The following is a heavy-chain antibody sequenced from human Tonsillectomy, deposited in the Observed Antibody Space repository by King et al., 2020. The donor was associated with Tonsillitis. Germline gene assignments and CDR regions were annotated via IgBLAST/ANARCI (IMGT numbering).Heavy chain of an antibody. V-gene: IGHV4-34*01. CDR2: INHGGST. D-gene: IGHD3-22*01. CDR1: GGSFSGYY. J-gene: IGHJ4*02. Sequence: VQLQQWGAGLLKPSETLSLTCAVYGGSFSGYYWNWIRQPPGKGLEWIGEINHGGSTNYNPSLKSRGTISVDTSKNQFSLKLNSVTAADTAVYYCARRLGYFDTSAYHFDYWGQGTLVTVSS. CDR3: ARRLGYFDTSAYHFDY.